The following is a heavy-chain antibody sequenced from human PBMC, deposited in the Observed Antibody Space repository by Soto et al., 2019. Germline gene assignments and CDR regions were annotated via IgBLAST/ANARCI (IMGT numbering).Heavy chain of an antibody. J-gene: IGHJ5*02. CDR3: ARYYFDSSGYSNWFDP. V-gene: IGHV4-31*11. D-gene: IGHD3-22*01. Sequence: SETLSLTCAVSGGSITSGAYYWTWIRQHPGKGLEWIAYIHYSGRTYYNPSLKSRVTISVDTSNNQFSLKLSSVTAAATAVYYCARYYFDSSGYSNWFDPWGQGTLVTVSS. CDR1: GGSITSGAYY. CDR2: IHYSGRT.